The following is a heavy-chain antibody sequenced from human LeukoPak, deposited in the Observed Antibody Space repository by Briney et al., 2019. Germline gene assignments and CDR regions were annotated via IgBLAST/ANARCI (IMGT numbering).Heavy chain of an antibody. V-gene: IGHV4-39*07. CDR3: ARYIVSYPHDAFDI. CDR2: IYYHENT. J-gene: IGHJ3*02. CDR1: GGSISSSSDY. Sequence: SETLSLTCTVSGGSISSSSDYWGWIRQAPGKGLEWIGSIYYHENTYYNSSLKSRVTISVDTSKKQFSLKLSSVTAADTAFYYCARYIVSYPHDAFDIWGQGTMVTVSS. D-gene: IGHD1-26*01.